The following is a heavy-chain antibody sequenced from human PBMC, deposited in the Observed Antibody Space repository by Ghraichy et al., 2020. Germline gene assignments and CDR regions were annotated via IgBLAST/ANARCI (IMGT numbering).Heavy chain of an antibody. CDR2: INHSGST. CDR3: ARGGDNWNYDY. Sequence: SETLSLTCAVYGGSFSGYYWSWIRQPPGKGLEWIGEINHSGSTNYNPSLKSRVTISVDTSKNQFSLKLSSVTAADTAVYYCARGGDNWNYDYWGQGTLVTVSS. V-gene: IGHV4-34*01. J-gene: IGHJ4*02. CDR1: GGSFSGYY. D-gene: IGHD1-7*01.